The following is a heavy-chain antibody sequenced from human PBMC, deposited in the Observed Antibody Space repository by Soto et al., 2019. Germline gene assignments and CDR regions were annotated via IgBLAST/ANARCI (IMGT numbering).Heavy chain of an antibody. J-gene: IGHJ4*02. CDR1: GDSISGGASF. Sequence: SETLSLTCTVSGDSISGGASFWSWIRQPPGKGLEWIANVYYSGGSYYNPSLKSRLTISVDTTKNQFSLQLKSMTAADTAVYYCAREGGESSDGLYYFDSWGQGSLVTVSS. CDR3: AREGGESSDGLYYFDS. V-gene: IGHV4-30-4*01. D-gene: IGHD3-16*01. CDR2: VYYSGGS.